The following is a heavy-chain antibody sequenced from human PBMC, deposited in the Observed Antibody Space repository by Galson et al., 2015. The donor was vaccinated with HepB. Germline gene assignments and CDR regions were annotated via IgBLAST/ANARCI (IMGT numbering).Heavy chain of an antibody. CDR2: IYPDDSDT. Sequence: QSGAEVKKPGESLKISCKGSGYTFNNHWIGWVRQMPGRGLEWMGIIYPDDSDTRYSPSFQGQVTISADKSISTAYLQWSSLKASDTAMYYCARRSRVVLPTTITRYHYMVVWGKGTTVTVSS. D-gene: IGHD2-2*01. CDR1: GYTFNNHW. CDR3: ARRSRVVLPTTITRYHYMVV. J-gene: IGHJ6*03. V-gene: IGHV5-51*03.